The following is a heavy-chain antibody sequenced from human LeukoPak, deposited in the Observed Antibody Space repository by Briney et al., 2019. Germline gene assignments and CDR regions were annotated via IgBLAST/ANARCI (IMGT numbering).Heavy chain of an antibody. CDR2: INTDGSTT. J-gene: IGHJ4*02. V-gene: IGHV3-74*01. D-gene: IGHD1-26*01. Sequence: GGSLRLSCAASGFSFSDHWMHWVRQAPGKGLVWVSRINTDGSTTYYADSVKGRFTVSRDNAKNTLYPQMNSLRAEDTAVYYCVRKSGGMVGAPGYWGQGTLVTVSS. CDR1: GFSFSDHW. CDR3: VRKSGGMVGAPGY.